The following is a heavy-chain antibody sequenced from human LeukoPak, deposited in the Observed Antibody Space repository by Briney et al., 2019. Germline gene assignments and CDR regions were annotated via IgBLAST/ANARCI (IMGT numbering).Heavy chain of an antibody. D-gene: IGHD6-13*01. V-gene: IGHV1-18*01. Sequence: ASVKVSCKASGYTFTSYGISWVRQAPGQGLEWMGWISAYNGNTNYAQKLQGRVTMTTDTSTSTAYMELRSLRSDDTAVYYCARARKLSGCSSSWYYWGQGTLVTVSS. CDR2: ISAYNGNT. CDR3: ARARKLSGCSSSWYY. J-gene: IGHJ4*02. CDR1: GYTFTSYG.